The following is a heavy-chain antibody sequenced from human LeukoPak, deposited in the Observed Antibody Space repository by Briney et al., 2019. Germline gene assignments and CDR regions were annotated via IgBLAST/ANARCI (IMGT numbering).Heavy chain of an antibody. CDR3: VRDGNRGYDMDV. CDR2: INSDGGSI. J-gene: IGHJ6*02. CDR1: GFTFGSSW. D-gene: IGHD3-10*01. V-gene: IGHV3-74*01. Sequence: GGSLRLSCAASGFTFGSSWMHWVRRAPGKGLDWVSRINSDGGSIAYADSVKGRFTISGDIATNSVYLQMNSLRAEDTALYYCVRDGNRGYDMDVWGQGTAVTVSS.